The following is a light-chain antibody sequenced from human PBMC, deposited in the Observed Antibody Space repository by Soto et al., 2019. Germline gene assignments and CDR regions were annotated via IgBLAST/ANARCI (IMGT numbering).Light chain of an antibody. CDR2: DVS. Sequence: DIKLTQSPSTVCASVGYTFTITCRASQRISGWLAWHQQRPGKAPKLLIYDVSALKRGVPPRFSGSGSGTEFTLTISSLQPEDFATYYCQQYDSFSVTFGQGTKVDIK. CDR3: QQYDSFSVT. V-gene: IGKV1-5*01. J-gene: IGKJ1*01. CDR1: QRISGW.